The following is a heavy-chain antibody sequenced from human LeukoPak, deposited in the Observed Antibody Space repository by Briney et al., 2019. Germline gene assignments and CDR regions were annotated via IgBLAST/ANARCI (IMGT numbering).Heavy chain of an antibody. CDR1: ELTFSNYW. V-gene: IGHV3-7*01. Sequence: GGSLRLSCVASELTFSNYWMSWVRQAPGTGLEWVASINEDGSEKYYLDSVKGRFTISRDNAKNSLYLQMNSLRAEDTAVYYCARELDHDYYDFYFDYWGQGTLVTVSS. D-gene: IGHD4-17*01. CDR2: INEDGSEK. CDR3: ARELDHDYYDFYFDY. J-gene: IGHJ4*02.